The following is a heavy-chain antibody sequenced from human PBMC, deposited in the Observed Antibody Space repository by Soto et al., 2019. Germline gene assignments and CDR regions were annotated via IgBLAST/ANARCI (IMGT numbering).Heavy chain of an antibody. D-gene: IGHD3-10*01. CDR3: ASTYYGSGSHNWFDP. J-gene: IGHJ5*02. CDR1: GGSISSGGYS. CDR2: IYHSGST. V-gene: IGHV4-30-2*01. Sequence: QLQLQESGSGLVKPSQTLSLTCAVSGGSISSGGYSWSWIRQPPGKGLEWIGYIYHSGSTYYNPSLKGRVTISVDRSKTQFSLKLSSVPAADTAVYSGASTYYGSGSHNWFDPWGQGTWSPSPQ.